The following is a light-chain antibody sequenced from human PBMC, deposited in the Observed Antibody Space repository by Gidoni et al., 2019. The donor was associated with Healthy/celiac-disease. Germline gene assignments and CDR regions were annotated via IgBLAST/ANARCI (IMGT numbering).Light chain of an antibody. CDR1: QSVSSN. CDR2: GAS. J-gene: IGKJ1*01. CDR3: QQYNNWPPWT. Sequence: EIVMTQSPATLSVSPGERATLSCRASQSVSSNLAWYQQNPGQAPRLLIYGASTRAIGIPARFSGSGSGTEFTLTISSLQSEDFAVYYCQQYNNWPPWTFGQXTKVEIK. V-gene: IGKV3-15*01.